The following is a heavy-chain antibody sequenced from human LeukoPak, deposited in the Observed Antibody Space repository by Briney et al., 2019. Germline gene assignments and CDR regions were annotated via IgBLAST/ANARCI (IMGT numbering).Heavy chain of an antibody. Sequence: AGSLRLSCAASGFTFSDYSMNWVRQAPGKGLEWISYISSGSGTIYYADSVKGRFTISRDNANNSLYLQMNSLRDEDTAVYYCARVTRIFLYAFDIWGQGTMVTVSS. V-gene: IGHV3-48*02. D-gene: IGHD2-15*01. CDR2: ISSGSGTI. CDR3: ARVTRIFLYAFDI. CDR1: GFTFSDYS. J-gene: IGHJ3*02.